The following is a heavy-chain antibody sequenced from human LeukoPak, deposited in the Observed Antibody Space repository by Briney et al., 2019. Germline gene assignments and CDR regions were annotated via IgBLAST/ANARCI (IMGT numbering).Heavy chain of an antibody. V-gene: IGHV3-23*01. Sequence: GGSLRLSCAASGFTVSSTYMSWVRQAPGKGLEWVSAISGSGGSTYYADSVKGRFTISRDNSKNTLYLQMNSLRAEDTAVYYCAKALYYYDSSGPSGWGQGTLVTVSS. CDR1: GFTVSSTY. CDR3: AKALYYYDSSGPSG. J-gene: IGHJ4*02. D-gene: IGHD3-22*01. CDR2: ISGSGGST.